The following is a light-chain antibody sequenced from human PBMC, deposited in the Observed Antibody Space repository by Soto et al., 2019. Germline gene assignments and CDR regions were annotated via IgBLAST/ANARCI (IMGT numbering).Light chain of an antibody. V-gene: IGLV2-14*01. CDR2: DVS. J-gene: IGLJ1*01. Sequence: QSVLTQPASVSGSPGQSSTISCTGTSSDVGGYNYVSWYQQHPGKAPKLMIYDVSNRPSGVSNRFSGSKSGNTASRTISGLQAEDEAADYCSSYTSSSTIVFGTGINLTVL. CDR3: SSYTSSSTIV. CDR1: SSDVGGYNY.